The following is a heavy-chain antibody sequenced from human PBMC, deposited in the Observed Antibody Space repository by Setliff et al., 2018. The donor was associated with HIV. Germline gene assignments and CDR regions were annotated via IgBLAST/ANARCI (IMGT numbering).Heavy chain of an antibody. CDR1: DNSIRNYY. Sequence: KTSETLSLTCIVSDNSIRNYYWNWIRQTPGKGLEWIGYTHHTGATDYSPSLKSRVATSVDPSKNQFSLILRSVTAADTAIYYCARWGEATGIRAFDLWGQGITVTVS. CDR2: THHTGAT. CDR3: ARWGEATGIRAFDL. V-gene: IGHV4-59*12. J-gene: IGHJ3*01. D-gene: IGHD6-13*01.